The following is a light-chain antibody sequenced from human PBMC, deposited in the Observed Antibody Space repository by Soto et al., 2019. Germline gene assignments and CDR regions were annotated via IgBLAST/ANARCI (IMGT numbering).Light chain of an antibody. J-gene: IGKJ1*01. CDR3: LQHNSYPQT. CDR2: AAS. CDR1: QTISSH. Sequence: DIQMTQSPSSLSASVGDRVIITCRASQTISSHLNWYQQKPGKAPNLLVYAASSLQSGVPSRFSGSGSGTEFTLTISSLQPEDFATYYCLQHNSYPQTFGQGTKVDIK. V-gene: IGKV1-17*01.